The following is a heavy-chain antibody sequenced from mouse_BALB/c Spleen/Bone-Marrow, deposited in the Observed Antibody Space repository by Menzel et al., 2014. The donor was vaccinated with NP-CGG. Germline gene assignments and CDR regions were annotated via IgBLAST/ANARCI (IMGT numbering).Heavy chain of an antibody. CDR3: TRGEDY. J-gene: IGHJ2*01. CDR2: IDPANGNT. V-gene: IGHV14-3*02. Sequence: EVQLVESGAELVKPGASVKLSCTGSGFNIXDTFMHWVKQRPEQGLEWIGRIDPANGNTKYDPKFQGKAIITADTSSNTAYLQLTSLTSEDTAVYYCTRGEDYWGQGTTPAVSS. CDR1: GFNIXDTF.